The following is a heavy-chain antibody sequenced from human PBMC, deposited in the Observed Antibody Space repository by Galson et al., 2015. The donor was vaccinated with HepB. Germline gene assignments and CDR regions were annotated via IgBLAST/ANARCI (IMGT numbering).Heavy chain of an antibody. D-gene: IGHD5-12*01. Sequence: VKVSCKASGYTFTSYGISWVRQAPGQGLEWMGWISAYNGNTNYAQKLRGRVTMTTDTSTSTAYMELRSLRSDDTAVYYCARGGYDWWVGDAFDIWGQGTMVTVSS. CDR3: ARGGYDWWVGDAFDI. V-gene: IGHV1-18*04. J-gene: IGHJ3*02. CDR1: GYTFTSYG. CDR2: ISAYNGNT.